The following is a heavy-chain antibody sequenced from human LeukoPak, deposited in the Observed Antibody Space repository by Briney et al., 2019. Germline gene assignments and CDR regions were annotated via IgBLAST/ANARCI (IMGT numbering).Heavy chain of an antibody. Sequence: ASVTVSFKASGYTFTIYGINWVRQAPGQGLEWMGWISAYNSNTHYAQKLQGRVTMTTDTSTSTAYMEVRSLRSDDTAVYYCARAPLPYCSGGSCYLSYWGQGTLVTASS. CDR2: ISAYNSNT. CDR1: GYTFTIYG. CDR3: ARAPLPYCSGGSCYLSY. J-gene: IGHJ4*02. V-gene: IGHV1-18*01. D-gene: IGHD2-15*01.